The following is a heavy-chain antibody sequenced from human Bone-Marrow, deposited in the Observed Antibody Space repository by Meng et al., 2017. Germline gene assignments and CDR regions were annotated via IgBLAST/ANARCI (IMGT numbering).Heavy chain of an antibody. J-gene: IGHJ5*02. V-gene: IGHV1-46*01. CDR1: GYTFTSYY. Sequence: ASAMDSCKASGYTFTSYYMQWVRQAPGQGLGWRGIINPSGGSTSYAQKFQGSVTMTRDSSTSTVYMELSSLRSEDTVVYYCARDHSRTRGWFDPWGQGTLVTVSS. CDR3: ARDHSRTRGWFDP. CDR2: INPSGGST. D-gene: IGHD6-13*01.